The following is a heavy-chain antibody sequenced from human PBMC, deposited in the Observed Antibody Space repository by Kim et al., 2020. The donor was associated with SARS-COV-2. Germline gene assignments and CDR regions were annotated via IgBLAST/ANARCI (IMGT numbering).Heavy chain of an antibody. V-gene: IGHV5-51*01. D-gene: IGHD5-12*01. CDR1: GYSFTSYW. CDR2: IDTGYYDT. Sequence: GESLKISCKGSGYSFTSYWIGWVRQMPGKGLEWRGIIDTGYYDTRHSPSCQGQVTISADKSISTAYLQWSSLKASDTAMYFCARTRGYSGYDYFDYWGQGTLVTVSS. CDR3: ARTRGYSGYDYFDY. J-gene: IGHJ4*02.